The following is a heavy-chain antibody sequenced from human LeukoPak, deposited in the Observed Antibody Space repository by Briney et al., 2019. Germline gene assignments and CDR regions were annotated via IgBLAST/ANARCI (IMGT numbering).Heavy chain of an antibody. Sequence: GGSLRLSCAASGFSFSSHYMTWVRQAPGKGLEWVAVISYDGSNKYYADSVKGRFTISRDNSKNTLYLQMNSLRAEDTAVYYCARVLGRWELRGGYYFDYWGQGTLVTVSS. CDR3: ARVLGRWELRGGYYFDY. CDR2: ISYDGSNK. CDR1: GFSFSSHY. V-gene: IGHV3-30-3*01. J-gene: IGHJ4*02. D-gene: IGHD1-26*01.